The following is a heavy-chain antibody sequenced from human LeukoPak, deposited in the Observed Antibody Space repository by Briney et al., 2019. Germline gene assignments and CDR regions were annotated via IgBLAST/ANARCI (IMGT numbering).Heavy chain of an antibody. CDR1: GGSISSYY. J-gene: IGHJ5*02. Sequence: SETLSLTCTVSGGSISSYYWSWIRQPAGKGLEWIGRIYTSGSTNYNPSLKSRVTMSVGTSKNQFSLKLSSVTAADTAVYYCAREGYCSSTSCYRDMNWFDPWGQGTLVTVSS. D-gene: IGHD2-2*02. V-gene: IGHV4-4*07. CDR3: AREGYCSSTSCYRDMNWFDP. CDR2: IYTSGST.